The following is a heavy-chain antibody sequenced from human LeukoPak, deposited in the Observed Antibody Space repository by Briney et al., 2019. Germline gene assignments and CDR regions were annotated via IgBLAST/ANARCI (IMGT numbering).Heavy chain of an antibody. Sequence: GGSLRLSCAASEFIFSSYAMQGVRQAPGKGLEGVAVIWFDESHEYYADSVKGRFTSSRDNSKNTLYLQMNSLRAEDTAVYYCARGAGGSYPIDYWGQGTLVTVSS. CDR3: ARGAGGSYPIDY. V-gene: IGHV3-33*08. CDR1: EFIFSSYA. D-gene: IGHD1-26*01. CDR2: IWFDESHE. J-gene: IGHJ4*02.